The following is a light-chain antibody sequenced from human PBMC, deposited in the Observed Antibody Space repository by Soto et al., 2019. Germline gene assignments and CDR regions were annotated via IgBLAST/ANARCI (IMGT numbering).Light chain of an antibody. J-gene: IGKJ1*01. CDR1: QSVLYSSNNKNY. CDR3: QQYYNYPRT. V-gene: IGKV4-1*01. CDR2: WAS. Sequence: DIVMTQSPDSLAVSLGERATINCKSSQSVLYSSNNKNYLAWYQQKPGQPPKLLIYWASTRESGVPDRFSGSGSGTDFTLTISSLQAEDGAVYYCQQYYNYPRTFGQGTKVEIK.